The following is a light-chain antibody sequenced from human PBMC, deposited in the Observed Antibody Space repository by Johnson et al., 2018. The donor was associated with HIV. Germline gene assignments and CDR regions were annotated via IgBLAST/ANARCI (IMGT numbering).Light chain of an antibody. Sequence: QSVLTQPPSVSAAPGQTVTISCSGSSSNIESNYVSWYQQLPGEIPKLLIFDNNKRPSEIPDRFSGSKSGTSATLGITGLQPGDEADFYCGTWDSSLSGYVFGTGTTVTVL. J-gene: IGLJ1*01. CDR1: SSNIESNY. CDR2: DNN. V-gene: IGLV1-51*01. CDR3: GTWDSSLSGYV.